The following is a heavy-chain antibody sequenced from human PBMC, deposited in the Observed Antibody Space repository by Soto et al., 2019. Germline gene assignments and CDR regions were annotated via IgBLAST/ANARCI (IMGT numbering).Heavy chain of an antibody. J-gene: IGHJ3*02. CDR1: GFTFTNYW. CDR2: IKQDESKV. Sequence: EVQLVESGGGLVQPGGSLRLSCAASGFTFTNYWMTWVRQAPGKGLEWVANIKQDESKVFYVDSVKGRFTISRDNANSPLYLQMNSLRVEDTAVYYCARRTVTSKGDSFGIWGLGTMVTVSS. CDR3: ARRTVTSKGDSFGI. V-gene: IGHV3-7*01. D-gene: IGHD4-17*01.